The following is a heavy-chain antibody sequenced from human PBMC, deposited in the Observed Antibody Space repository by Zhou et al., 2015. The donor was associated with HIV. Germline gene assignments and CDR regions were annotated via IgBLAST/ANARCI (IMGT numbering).Heavy chain of an antibody. V-gene: IGHV1-8*01. CDR3: ARDGPRAAAGTTRGWFDP. Sequence: QVQLVQSGAEVKKPGASVKVSCKASGYTFTSYDINWVRQATGQGLEWMGWMNPNSGNTGYAQKFQGRVTMTRNTSISTAYMELSSLRSDDTAVYYCARDGPRAAAGTTRGWFDPVGPGNPGHRLL. J-gene: IGHJ5*02. CDR1: GYTFTSYD. D-gene: IGHD6-13*01. CDR2: MNPNSGNT.